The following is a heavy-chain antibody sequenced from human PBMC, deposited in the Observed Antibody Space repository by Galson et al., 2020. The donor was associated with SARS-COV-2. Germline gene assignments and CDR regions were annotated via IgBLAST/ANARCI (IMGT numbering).Heavy chain of an antibody. J-gene: IGHJ4*02. V-gene: IGHV3-7*01. CDR1: GFTFSSYW. CDR2: INQDGSEK. Sequence: GESLKISCAASGFTFSSYWMSWVRQAPGKGLEWVANINQDGSEKYYVDSVKGRFTISRDNSKNTLYLQMNSLRAEDTAVYYCARDSGSSMAYWGQGTLVTVSS. CDR3: ARDSGSSMAY. D-gene: IGHD1-26*01.